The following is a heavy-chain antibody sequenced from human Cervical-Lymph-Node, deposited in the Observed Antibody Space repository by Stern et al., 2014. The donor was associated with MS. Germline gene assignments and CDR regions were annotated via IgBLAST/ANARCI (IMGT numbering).Heavy chain of an antibody. CDR1: GYSFTSYW. V-gene: IGHV5-51*01. CDR3: ARPTVTSGYFDY. CDR2: IYPGDSHT. Sequence: EDQLVESGAEVKKPGESLKISCKGSGYSFTSYWIGWGRQMPGKGRGWMGIIYPGDSHTRYSPSFQGQVTISADKSISTAYLQWSSLKASDTAMYYCARPTVTSGYFDYWGQGTLVTVSS. J-gene: IGHJ4*02. D-gene: IGHD4-17*01.